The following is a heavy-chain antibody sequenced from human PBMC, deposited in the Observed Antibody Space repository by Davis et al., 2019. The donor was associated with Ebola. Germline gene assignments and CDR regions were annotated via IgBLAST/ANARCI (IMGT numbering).Heavy chain of an antibody. CDR2: INSDGSST. V-gene: IGHV3-74*01. CDR1: GFTFSSYW. J-gene: IGHJ6*02. CDR3: SRDLKQPPPSYYYGMDV. Sequence: GESLKISCAASGFTFSSYWMHWVRQAPGKGLVWVSRINSDGSSTSYADSVKGRFTISRDDSKSIAYLQMNSLKTEDTAVYYCSRDLKQPPPSYYYGMDVWGQGTTVTVSS.